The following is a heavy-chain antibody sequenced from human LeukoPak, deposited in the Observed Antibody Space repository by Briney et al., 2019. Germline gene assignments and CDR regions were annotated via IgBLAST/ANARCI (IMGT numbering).Heavy chain of an antibody. CDR1: GGSFSGYY. Sequence: SETLSLTCAVYGGSFSGYYWSWIRQPPGKGLEWIGEINHSGSTNYNPSLKSRVTISVDTSKNQFSLKLSSVTAADTAVYYCARGQAVKIAAGGTGFDYWGQGTLVTVSS. CDR3: ARGQAVKIAAGGTGFDY. D-gene: IGHD6-13*01. V-gene: IGHV4-34*01. J-gene: IGHJ4*02. CDR2: INHSGST.